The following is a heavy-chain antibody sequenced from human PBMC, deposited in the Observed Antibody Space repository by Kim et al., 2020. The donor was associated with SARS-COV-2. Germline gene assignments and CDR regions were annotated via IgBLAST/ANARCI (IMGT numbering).Heavy chain of an antibody. Sequence: ADSVKGRFTISRDNSKNTLYLQMNSLRAEDTAVYYCARGKYSSSRTPPGYWGQGTLVTVSS. J-gene: IGHJ4*02. V-gene: IGHV3-33*01. D-gene: IGHD6-13*01. CDR3: ARGKYSSSRTPPGY.